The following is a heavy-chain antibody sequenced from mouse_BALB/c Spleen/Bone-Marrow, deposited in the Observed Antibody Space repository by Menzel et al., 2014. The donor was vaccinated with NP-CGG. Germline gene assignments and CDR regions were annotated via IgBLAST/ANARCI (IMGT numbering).Heavy chain of an antibody. CDR3: SRGRRDALDY. Sequence: QVQLQQPGAELVKPGASVKLSCKASGYTFTSYYMYWVKQRPGQGLEWFGEINPSNGGTNFNEKFKNKATLTVDKSSSTAYMHLSSLTSEDSAVYYCSRGRRDALDYWGQGTSVTVSS. V-gene: IGHV1S81*02. CDR2: INPSNGGT. J-gene: IGHJ4*01. CDR1: GYTFTSYY.